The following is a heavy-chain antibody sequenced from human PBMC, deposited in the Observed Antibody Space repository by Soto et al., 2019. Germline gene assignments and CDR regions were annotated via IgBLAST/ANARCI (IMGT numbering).Heavy chain of an antibody. CDR1: GYTFTSYG. D-gene: IGHD3-16*01. J-gene: IGHJ6*02. CDR2: INGYTGNT. Sequence: QVQLVQSGGEVKKPGASVKVSCKASGYTFTSYGFSWVRQAPGQGLEWMGWINGYTGNTHSAQKFQGRVTMTIDTSTSTAYMELWTLISDDTAVYYCARSWVTGKGGMDVWGQGTTVTVSS. CDR3: ARSWVTGKGGMDV. V-gene: IGHV1-18*01.